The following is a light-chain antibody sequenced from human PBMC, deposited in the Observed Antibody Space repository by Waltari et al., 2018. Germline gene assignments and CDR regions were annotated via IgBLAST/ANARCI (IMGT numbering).Light chain of an antibody. Sequence: QSALTQPASVSGSPGQSITISCTGTSSDVGGHDFVSWYQQYPGKAPKLIIYGVSDRPSGVSNRFSGSKSGNTASLTIPGYYCSSYTSTSTPYNVFGSGTKVTVL. CDR3: SSYTSTSTPYNV. CDR2: GVS. CDR1: SSDVGGHDF. V-gene: IGLV2-14*03. J-gene: IGLJ6*01.